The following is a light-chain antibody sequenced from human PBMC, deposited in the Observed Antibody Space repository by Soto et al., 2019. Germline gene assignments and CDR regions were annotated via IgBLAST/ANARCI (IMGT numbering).Light chain of an antibody. V-gene: IGLV2-8*01. CDR3: SSSAGSNNLGV. CDR1: SSDVGGYDY. Sequence: QYVLTQPASACGSPGQSVTISCVGTSSDVGGYDYVSWYQQHTGKAPKLIIYEVNKRPSGVPDRFSGSKSGNTASLTVSGLQAEDEGEYSCSSSAGSNNLGVFGTGTKVTVL. J-gene: IGLJ1*01. CDR2: EVN.